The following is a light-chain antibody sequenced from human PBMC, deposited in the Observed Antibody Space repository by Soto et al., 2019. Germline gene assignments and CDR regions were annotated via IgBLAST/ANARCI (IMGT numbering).Light chain of an antibody. CDR3: SSYTSSSTLEV. CDR1: SSDVGGYNY. J-gene: IGLJ1*01. V-gene: IGLV2-14*01. Sequence: QSALTQPASVSGSPGQSISISCTGTSSDVGGYNYVSWYQQHPGKAPKLMIYEVNSRPSGVSNRISGSKSGNTASLTISGLQTEDEGDYYCSSYTSSSTLEVFGTGTKLTVL. CDR2: EVN.